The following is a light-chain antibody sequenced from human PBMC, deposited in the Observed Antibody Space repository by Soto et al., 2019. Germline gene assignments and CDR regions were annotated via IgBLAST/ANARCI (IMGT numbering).Light chain of an antibody. CDR2: RAS. J-gene: IGKJ1*01. CDR3: QQYNFYSWT. V-gene: IGKV1-5*03. CDR1: QSISSW. Sequence: DIQITPSPSTPSASVGETVTITCRASQSISSWLAWYQQKPGKAPKALIYRASKLESGVPSRFSGSGSGTEFTLTISSLQPEDFATYYCQQYNFYSWTFGQGTKVDIK.